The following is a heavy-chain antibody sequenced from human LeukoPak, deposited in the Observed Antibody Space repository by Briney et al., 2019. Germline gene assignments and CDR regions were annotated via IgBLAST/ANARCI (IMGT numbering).Heavy chain of an antibody. Sequence: SVKVSCKASGGTFGSYAISWVRQAPGQGLEWMGRIIPILGIANYAQKFQGRVTITADKSTSTAYMELSSLRSEDTAVYYCASSIAVAPSDAFDIWGQGTMVTVSS. V-gene: IGHV1-69*04. J-gene: IGHJ3*02. D-gene: IGHD6-19*01. CDR3: ASSIAVAPSDAFDI. CDR2: IIPILGIA. CDR1: GGTFGSYA.